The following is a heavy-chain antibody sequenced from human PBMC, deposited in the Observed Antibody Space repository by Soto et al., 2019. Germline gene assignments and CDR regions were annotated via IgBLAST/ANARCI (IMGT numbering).Heavy chain of an antibody. D-gene: IGHD3-10*01. V-gene: IGHV4-59*08. CDR1: GGSISSYY. CDR2: IYYSGST. Sequence: SETLSLTCTVSGGSISSYYWSWIRQPPGKGLEWIGYIYYSGSTNYNPSLKSRVTISVDTSKNQFSLKLSSVTAADTAVYYCARLGRQFGELFRGYYYYYMDVWGKGTTVTVSS. J-gene: IGHJ6*03. CDR3: ARLGRQFGELFRGYYYYYMDV.